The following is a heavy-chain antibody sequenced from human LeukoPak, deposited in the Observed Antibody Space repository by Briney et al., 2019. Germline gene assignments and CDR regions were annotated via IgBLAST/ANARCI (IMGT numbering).Heavy chain of an antibody. Sequence: GGSLRPSCAASGFTFSSYSMNWVRQAPGKGLEWVSSVSSSSSYIYYADSVKGRFTISRDNAKNSLYLQMNSLRAEDTAVYYCARDIDSSGYYYGGFDYWGQGTLVTVSS. V-gene: IGHV3-21*01. CDR1: GFTFSSYS. CDR3: ARDIDSSGYYYGGFDY. J-gene: IGHJ4*02. D-gene: IGHD3-22*01. CDR2: VSSSSSYI.